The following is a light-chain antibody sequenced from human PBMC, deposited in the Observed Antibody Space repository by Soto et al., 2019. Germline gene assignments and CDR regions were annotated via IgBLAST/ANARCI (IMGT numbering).Light chain of an antibody. CDR1: QIISTS. V-gene: IGKV1-39*01. CDR3: QQSYSTPVT. J-gene: IGKJ5*01. Sequence: DIQMTQSPSSLSASVRDRFTIAFRASQIISTSLNWYQQKPGKAPKLLIYGASSLQSGVPSRFSGSGSGTDFTLTISSLQPEDFATYYCQQSYSTPVTFGQGTRLEIK. CDR2: GAS.